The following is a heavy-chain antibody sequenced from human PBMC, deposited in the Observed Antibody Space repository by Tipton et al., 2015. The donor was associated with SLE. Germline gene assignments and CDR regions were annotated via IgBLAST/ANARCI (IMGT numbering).Heavy chain of an antibody. CDR1: GVSISSRTYY. V-gene: IGHV3-23*01. CDR2: ISGSGGST. J-gene: IGHJ4*02. Sequence: GLVKPSETLSLTCTVSGVSISSRTYYWGWIRQPPGKGLEWVSTISGSGGSTYYADSVKGRFTISRDNSKNTLFVQMNSLRAEDTAVYYCARRSVIRGFDHWGQGTLVTVSS. D-gene: IGHD3-10*01. CDR3: ARRSVIRGFDH.